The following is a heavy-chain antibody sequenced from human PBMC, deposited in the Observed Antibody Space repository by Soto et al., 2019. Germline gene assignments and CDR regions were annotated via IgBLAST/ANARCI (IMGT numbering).Heavy chain of an antibody. CDR3: ARTVVPAAMEEPYYYMDV. CDR2: MNPNSGNT. D-gene: IGHD2-2*01. J-gene: IGHJ6*03. Sequence: GASVKVSCKASGYTFTSYDINWVRQATGQGLEWMGWMNPNSGNTGYAQKFQGRVTMTRNTSISTAYMELSSLRSEDTAVYYCARTVVPAAMEEPYYYMDVWGKGTTVTVSS. V-gene: IGHV1-8*01. CDR1: GYTFTSYD.